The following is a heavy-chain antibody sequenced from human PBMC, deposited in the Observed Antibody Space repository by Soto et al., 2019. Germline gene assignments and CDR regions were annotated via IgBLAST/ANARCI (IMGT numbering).Heavy chain of an antibody. Sequence: QAQLVQSGAEVKKPGASVKVSCKASGYSFSSYGITWVRQAPGQGLEWLGWISPYNDDTKYAQRLQGRVTMTTDTSTRTAYMDIRGVRSDDTAIYYCARGGYYDSSGARNYHYYGMDVWGQGTTVTVSS. CDR2: ISPYNDDT. CDR3: ARGGYYDSSGARNYHYYGMDV. D-gene: IGHD3-22*01. CDR1: GYSFSSYG. V-gene: IGHV1-18*01. J-gene: IGHJ6*02.